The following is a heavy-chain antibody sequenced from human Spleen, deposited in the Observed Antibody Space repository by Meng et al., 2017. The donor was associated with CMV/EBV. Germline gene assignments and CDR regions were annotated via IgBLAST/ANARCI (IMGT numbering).Heavy chain of an antibody. V-gene: IGHV1-2*02. J-gene: IGHJ4*02. D-gene: IGHD1-7*01. CDR3: ARTKNWNSDY. CDR2: INPSSGGT. CDR1: GYMFSNYY. Sequence: VSCKASGYMFSNYYMHVVRQAPGRGLEWMGWINPSSGGTNYAQKFQGRVTMTRDSSISTAYMELSRLGSDDTAVYYCARTKNWNSDYWGQGTLVTVSS.